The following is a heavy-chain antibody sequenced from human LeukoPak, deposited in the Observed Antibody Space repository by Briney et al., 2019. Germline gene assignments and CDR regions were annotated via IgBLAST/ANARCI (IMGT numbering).Heavy chain of an antibody. CDR2: IYPGDSDT. CDR3: ARHESSLDNFDY. Sequence: GESLKISCKGSGSPFANYWIGWVRQLPGKGLEWMGIIYPGDSDTKYSPSFQGQVTMSVDKSINTAYLQWSSLKASDTAMYYCARHESSLDNFDYWGQGTLVTVSS. V-gene: IGHV5-51*01. J-gene: IGHJ4*02. CDR1: GSPFANYW.